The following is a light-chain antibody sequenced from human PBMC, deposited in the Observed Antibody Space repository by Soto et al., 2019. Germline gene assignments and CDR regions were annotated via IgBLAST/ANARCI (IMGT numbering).Light chain of an antibody. J-gene: IGLJ2*01. V-gene: IGLV2-14*01. Sequence: QSALTQPASVSGSPGQSITLSCTGTSSDVGGSNYVSWYQQHPGKAPKLMIYEVRNRPSGVSNRFSGSKSGNTASLTISGLQAEDEADYYCSSYTSSSVVFGGGTQLTVL. CDR1: SSDVGGSNY. CDR3: SSYTSSSVV. CDR2: EVR.